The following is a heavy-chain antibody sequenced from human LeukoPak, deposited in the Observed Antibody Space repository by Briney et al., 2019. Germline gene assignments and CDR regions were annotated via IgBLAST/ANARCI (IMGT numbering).Heavy chain of an antibody. CDR3: ARPVSFSYGSYYFDY. J-gene: IGHJ4*02. CDR1: GGSISSSSYY. CDR2: IYYSGST. Sequence: PSETLSLTCTVSGGSISSSSYYWGWIRQPPGKGLGWIGSIYYSGSTYYNPSLKSRVTISVDTSKNQFSLKLSSVTAADTAVYYCARPVSFSYGSYYFDYWGQGTLVTVSS. D-gene: IGHD5-18*01. V-gene: IGHV4-39*01.